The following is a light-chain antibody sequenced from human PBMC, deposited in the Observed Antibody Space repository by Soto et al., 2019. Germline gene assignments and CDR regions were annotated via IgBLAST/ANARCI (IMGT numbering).Light chain of an antibody. CDR2: DAY. CDR1: PGVGST. CDR3: QHYKTWPLA. J-gene: IGKJ4*01. Sequence: EIVMTQSPATLSVSPGERVTLSCRASPGVGSTLAWYRQQPGQAPRLLIYDAYIRATGVPARFSGSGSGTEFTLTISSLQSEDFAVYYCQHYKTWPLAFGGGTKVEIK. V-gene: IGKV3-15*01.